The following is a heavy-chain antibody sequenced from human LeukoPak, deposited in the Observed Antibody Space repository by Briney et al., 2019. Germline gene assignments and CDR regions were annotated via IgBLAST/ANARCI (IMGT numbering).Heavy chain of an antibody. V-gene: IGHV3-21*01. CDR3: ARDGDYYGSGSYYNGLDY. J-gene: IGHJ4*02. CDR1: GFTFSSYS. Sequence: GGSLRLSRAASGFTFSSYSMNWVRQAPGKGLEWVSSISSSSSYIYYADSVKGRFTISRDNAKNSLYLQMNSLRAEDTAVYYCARDGDYYGSGSYYNGLDYWGQGTLVTVSS. CDR2: ISSSSSYI. D-gene: IGHD3-10*01.